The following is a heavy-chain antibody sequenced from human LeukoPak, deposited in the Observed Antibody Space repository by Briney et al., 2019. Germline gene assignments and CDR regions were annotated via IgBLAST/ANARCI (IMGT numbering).Heavy chain of an antibody. J-gene: IGHJ1*01. V-gene: IGHV3-30-3*01. CDR1: GFTFSSYA. CDR2: ISYDGSNK. D-gene: IGHD2-8*02. Sequence: GGSLRLSCAASGFTFSSYAMHWVRQAPGKGLEWVAVISYDGSNKYYADSVKGRFTISRDNSKNTLYLQMNSLRAEDTAVYYCAKDAYFWYAESTGSHFQHWGQGTLVTVSS. CDR3: AKDAYFWYAESTGSHFQH.